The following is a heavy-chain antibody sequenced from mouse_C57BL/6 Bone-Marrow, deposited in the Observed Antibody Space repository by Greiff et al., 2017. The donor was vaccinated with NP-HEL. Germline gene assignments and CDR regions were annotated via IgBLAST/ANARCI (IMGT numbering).Heavy chain of an antibody. J-gene: IGHJ3*01. D-gene: IGHD1-1*01. CDR1: GYTFTSYT. Sequence: VKLVESGAELARPGASVKMSCKASGYTFTSYTMHWVKQRPGQGLEWIGYINPSSGYTKYNQKFKDKATLTADKSSSTAYMQLSSLTSEDSAVYYCARRAYYYGSSPWFAYWGQGTLVTVSA. CDR3: ARRAYYYGSSPWFAY. V-gene: IGHV1-4*01. CDR2: INPSSGYT.